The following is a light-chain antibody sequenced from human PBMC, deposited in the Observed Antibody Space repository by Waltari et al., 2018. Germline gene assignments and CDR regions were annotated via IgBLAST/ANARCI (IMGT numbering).Light chain of an antibody. CDR3: QQRSNWPLT. CDR1: QRVSSY. J-gene: IGKJ4*01. Sequence: EIVVTQSPVTLSLSPGDHATLSCRASQRVSSYLAWHQQQTAQAPRLLIYDASTRATGVPTRFSGSASGTDFTLTISRLEPEDVAVYHCQQRSNWPLTFGGGTKVEIK. V-gene: IGKV3-11*01. CDR2: DAS.